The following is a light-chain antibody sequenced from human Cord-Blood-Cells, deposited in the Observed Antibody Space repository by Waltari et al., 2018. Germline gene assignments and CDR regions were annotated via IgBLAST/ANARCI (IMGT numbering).Light chain of an antibody. CDR3: QQYGSSPRT. Sequence: EIVLTQSPGTLSLSPGERATLSYRASQSVSSSYLAWYQQRPGQAPRLLIYGASSRATGIQDRFSGSGSGTDFTLTISRLEPEDFAVYYCQQYGSSPRTFGQGTKVEIK. V-gene: IGKV3-20*01. CDR1: QSVSSSY. J-gene: IGKJ1*01. CDR2: GAS.